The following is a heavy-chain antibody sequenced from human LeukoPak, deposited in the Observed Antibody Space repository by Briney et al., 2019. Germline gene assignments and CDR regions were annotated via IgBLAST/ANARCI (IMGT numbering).Heavy chain of an antibody. D-gene: IGHD2-8*02. CDR3: AKNCDFTGDDAFDV. V-gene: IGHV3-23*01. CDR2: ITGDDGRT. J-gene: IGHJ3*01. CDR1: GFTFSSYA. Sequence: GGSLILSCTASGFTFSSYAMSWVRQAPGKGLEWVSGITGDDGRTFYADSVKGHFTISRDNSRNTLYLQMDSLRAEDTAVYYCAKNCDFTGDDAFDVWGQGTMVTVS.